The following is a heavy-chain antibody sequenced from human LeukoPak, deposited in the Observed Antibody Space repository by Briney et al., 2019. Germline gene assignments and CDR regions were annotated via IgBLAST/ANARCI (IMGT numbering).Heavy chain of an antibody. J-gene: IGHJ4*02. CDR1: GDSVSNSLKY. CDR2: TYYTGST. V-gene: IGHV4-39*01. Sequence: PSETLSLTCTVSGDSVSNSLKYWGWIRQPPGKGLEWVGNTYYTGSTYSNPTLKSRVTMSVDTSKNQFSLKLSSVTAADTAVYYCARLTKGRYFDYIFDYWGQGTLLTASS. D-gene: IGHD3-9*01. CDR3: ARLTKGRYFDYIFDY.